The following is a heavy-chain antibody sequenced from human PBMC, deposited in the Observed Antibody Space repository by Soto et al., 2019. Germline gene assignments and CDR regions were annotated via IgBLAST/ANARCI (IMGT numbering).Heavy chain of an antibody. J-gene: IGHJ4*02. D-gene: IGHD3-22*01. CDR1: GFTFSSYG. V-gene: IGHV3-33*01. CDR2: IYYDGSNK. CDR3: ARDSKDDSSGYYAGFDY. Sequence: VESGGGVVQPGRSLRLSCAVSGFTFSSYGMNWVRQAPGKGLEWVAAIYYDGSNKYYADSVRGRFTISRDNFKNTLYLHMNSLRAEDTAVYYCARDSKDDSSGYYAGFDYWGQGTLVTVSS.